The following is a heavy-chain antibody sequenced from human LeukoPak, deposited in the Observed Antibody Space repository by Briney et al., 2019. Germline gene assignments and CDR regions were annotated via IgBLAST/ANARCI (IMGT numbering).Heavy chain of an antibody. Sequence: SETLSLTCAVYGGSFSGYYWSWIRQPPGEGLEWIGEINHSGSTNYNPSLKSRVTISVDTSKNQFSLKLSSVTAADTAVYYCARSPTVTTWIDYWGQGTLVTVSS. D-gene: IGHD4-17*01. CDR3: ARSPTVTTWIDY. J-gene: IGHJ4*02. V-gene: IGHV4-34*01. CDR1: GGSFSGYY. CDR2: INHSGST.